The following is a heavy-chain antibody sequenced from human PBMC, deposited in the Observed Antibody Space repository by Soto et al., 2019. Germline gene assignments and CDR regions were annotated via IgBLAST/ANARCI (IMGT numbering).Heavy chain of an antibody. CDR3: ARTAAAGKNYYGIDV. J-gene: IGHJ6*02. V-gene: IGHV5-51*01. CDR1: GYSFTSYW. Sequence: GESLKISCKGSGYSFTSYWIGWVRQMPGKGLERMGTIYPGDSDTRYSPSFQGQVTISADKSISTAYLQWSSLKASDTAMYYCARTAAAGKNYYGIDVWGQGTTVTVSS. D-gene: IGHD6-13*01. CDR2: IYPGDSDT.